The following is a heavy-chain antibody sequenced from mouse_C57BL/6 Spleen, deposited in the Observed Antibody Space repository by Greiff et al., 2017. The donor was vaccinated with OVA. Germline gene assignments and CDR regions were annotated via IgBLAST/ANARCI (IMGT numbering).Heavy chain of an antibody. J-gene: IGHJ1*03. V-gene: IGHV5-17*01. CDR1: GFTFSDYG. D-gene: IGHD2-3*01. Sequence: DVMLVESGGGLVKPGGSLKLSCAASGFTFSDYGMHWVRQAPEKGLEWVAYISSGSSTIYYADTVKGRFTISRDNAKNTLFLQMTSLRSEDTAMYYCARSDGNWYFDVWGTGTTVTVSS. CDR3: ARSDGNWYFDV. CDR2: ISSGSSTI.